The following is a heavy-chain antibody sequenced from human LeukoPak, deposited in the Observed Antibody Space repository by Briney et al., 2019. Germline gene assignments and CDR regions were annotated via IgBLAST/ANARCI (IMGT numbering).Heavy chain of an antibody. J-gene: IGHJ4*02. D-gene: IGHD4-17*01. CDR1: GFTFSSFG. Sequence: PGGSLRLSCAASGFTFSSFGMHWVRQAPGKGLEWVAVIWYDGSNKYYADSVKGRFTISRDNSKNTLYLQMNSLRAEDTAVYYCAKLGTTVTTPIDYWGQGTLVTVSS. V-gene: IGHV3-30*02. CDR2: IWYDGSNK. CDR3: AKLGTTVTTPIDY.